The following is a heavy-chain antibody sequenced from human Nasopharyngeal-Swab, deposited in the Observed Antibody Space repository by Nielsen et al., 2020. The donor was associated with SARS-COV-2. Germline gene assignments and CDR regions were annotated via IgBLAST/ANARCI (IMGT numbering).Heavy chain of an antibody. CDR3: ASPVFGVVSDAFDL. V-gene: IGHV3-53*01. D-gene: IGHD3-3*01. CDR1: GIFVSGNY. J-gene: IGHJ3*01. CDR2: VYSGGST. Sequence: LSLTGAASGIFVSGNYMNWVRQAPGMGLEWVSVVYSGGSTFYADPVKGRFTISRDNSKNTLYLQMNNLRPEDTAMYYCASPVFGVVSDAFDLWGQGTMVTVSS.